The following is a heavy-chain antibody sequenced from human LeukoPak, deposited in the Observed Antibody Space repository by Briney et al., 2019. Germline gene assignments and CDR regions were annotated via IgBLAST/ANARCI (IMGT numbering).Heavy chain of an antibody. D-gene: IGHD6-19*01. J-gene: IGHJ3*02. V-gene: IGHV5-51*01. Sequence: GESLKISCKGSGYSFTRYWIIWVRQMPGKGLEWMGIIYPGDSDIRYSPSFQGQVTISADKSISTAYLQWSSLKASDTAMYYCASPSSGWYSGCFDIWGQGTMVTVSS. CDR3: ASPSSGWYSGCFDI. CDR1: GYSFTRYW. CDR2: IYPGDSDI.